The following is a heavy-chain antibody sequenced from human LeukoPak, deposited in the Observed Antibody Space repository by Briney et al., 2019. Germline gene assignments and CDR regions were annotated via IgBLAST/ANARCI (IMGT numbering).Heavy chain of an antibody. Sequence: SETLSLTCTASGGSISSGGYYWNWIRQHPGKGLEWIGYIYYSGSTYYNPSLKSRVTISVDTSKNQFSLKLSSVTAADTAVYYCAREPVHSYALDYFDYWGQGTLVTVSS. V-gene: IGHV4-31*03. D-gene: IGHD5-18*01. CDR3: AREPVHSYALDYFDY. J-gene: IGHJ4*02. CDR1: GGSISSGGYY. CDR2: IYYSGST.